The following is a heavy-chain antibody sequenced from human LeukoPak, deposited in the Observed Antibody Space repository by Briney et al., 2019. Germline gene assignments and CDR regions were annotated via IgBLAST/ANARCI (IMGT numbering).Heavy chain of an antibody. CDR2: ISSNGGST. D-gene: IGHD3-10*01. V-gene: IGHV3-64*01. CDR1: GFTFSRYA. Sequence: AGGSLRLSCAASGFTFSRYAMHWVRQAPGKGLEYVSAISSNGGSTYYANSVKGRFTISRDNSKNTLYLQMGSLRAEDMAVYYCAREGFGEFEVVYWGQGTLVTVSS. CDR3: AREGFGEFEVVY. J-gene: IGHJ4*02.